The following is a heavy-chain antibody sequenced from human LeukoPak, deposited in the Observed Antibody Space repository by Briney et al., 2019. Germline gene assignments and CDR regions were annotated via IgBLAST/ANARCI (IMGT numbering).Heavy chain of an antibody. CDR3: ARLGGNYEEWLDP. V-gene: IGHV7-4-1*02. Sequence: ASVNVSCKASGYSFTNYAMNWVRQAPGQGLEWMGWINTITGKPTYAQGFTGRFVFSLDTSVSTAYLQISSLKAEDTAVYYCARLGGNYEEWLDPWGQGTLVTVSS. CDR2: INTITGKP. J-gene: IGHJ5*02. D-gene: IGHD1-26*01. CDR1: GYSFTNYA.